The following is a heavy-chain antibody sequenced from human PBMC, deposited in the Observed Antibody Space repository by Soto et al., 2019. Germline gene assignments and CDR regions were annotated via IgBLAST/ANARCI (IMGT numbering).Heavy chain of an antibody. CDR1: GFTFSGSA. J-gene: IGHJ3*02. CDR3: TAGYSGYDYAFDI. V-gene: IGHV3-73*01. D-gene: IGHD5-12*01. CDR2: IRSKANSYAT. Sequence: GGSLRLSCAASGFTFSGSAMHWVRQASGKGLEWVGRIRSKANSYATAYVASVKGRFTISRDDSKNTAYLQMNSLKTEDTAVYYCTAGYSGYDYAFDIWGQGTMVTVSS.